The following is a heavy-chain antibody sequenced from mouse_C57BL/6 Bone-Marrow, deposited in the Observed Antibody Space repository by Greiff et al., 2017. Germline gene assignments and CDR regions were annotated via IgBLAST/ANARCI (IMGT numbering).Heavy chain of an antibody. CDR2: INPNNGVS. Sequence: QVQLQQPGTELVKPGASVKLSCKASGYTFTSYWMHWVKQRPGQGLEWIGNINPNNGVSNYTEKFTNKSTLTVDKSSSTTYMQLSSLTSEDFAVYFCARSGVYGSSLYWYFDVWGTGTTVTVSS. V-gene: IGHV1-53*01. CDR1: GYTFTSYW. D-gene: IGHD1-1*01. J-gene: IGHJ1*03. CDR3: ARSGVYGSSLYWYFDV.